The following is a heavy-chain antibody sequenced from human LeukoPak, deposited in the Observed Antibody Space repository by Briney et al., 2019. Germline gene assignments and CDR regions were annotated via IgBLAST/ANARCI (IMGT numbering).Heavy chain of an antibody. Sequence: VASVKVSCKVSGYTLTEISMHWVRQAPGKGLEWMGGFDPEDGERIYAQKFQGRVTMTEDTSTDTAYMELRSLRSEDTAVYYCATGGGGNFDYWGQGTLVAVSS. V-gene: IGHV1-24*01. D-gene: IGHD2-15*01. CDR2: FDPEDGER. CDR1: GYTLTEIS. J-gene: IGHJ4*02. CDR3: ATGGGGNFDY.